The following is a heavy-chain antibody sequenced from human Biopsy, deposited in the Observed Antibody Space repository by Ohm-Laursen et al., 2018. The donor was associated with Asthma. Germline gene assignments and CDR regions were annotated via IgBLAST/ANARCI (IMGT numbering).Heavy chain of an antibody. CDR1: GFSFSDYY. J-gene: IGHJ4*02. V-gene: IGHV3-30-3*01. Sequence: SLRLSCAASGFSFSDYYMTWVRQAPGKGLEWVAVGGSYYDGGLKYYADSVNGRFTVSRDDSKNTLYLQMNSLRPDDTAVYYCARDVMEWYLPAFDFWGQGTLVTVSS. CDR3: ARDVMEWYLPAFDF. CDR2: GGSYYDGGLK. D-gene: IGHD3-3*01.